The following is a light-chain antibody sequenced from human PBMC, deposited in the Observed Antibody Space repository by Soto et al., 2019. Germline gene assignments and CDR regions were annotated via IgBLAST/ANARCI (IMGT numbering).Light chain of an antibody. CDR1: SSDVGGYNS. J-gene: IGLJ1*01. CDR3: TSYTSSSTTV. CDR2: DVT. Sequence: QSALTQPASVSGSPGQSITISCTGTSSDVGGYNSVSWYRQYPGKAPKLIIFDVTDRPSGISTRFSGSKSGNTASLTISGLQAEDEAVFYCTSYTSSSTTVFGTGPKVTVL. V-gene: IGLV2-14*01.